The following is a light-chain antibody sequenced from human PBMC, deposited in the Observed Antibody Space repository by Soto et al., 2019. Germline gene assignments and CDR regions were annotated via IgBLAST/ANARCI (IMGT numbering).Light chain of an antibody. J-gene: IGLJ1*01. CDR3: SSYTSSSTDV. Sequence: QSALTQPASVSGSPGQSITISCTGTRSDVGGYNYVYWHQQHPGKAPKLMIYDVTNRPSGVSDRFSGSESGNTASLTISGLQAEDEADYYCSSYTSSSTDVFGAGTKLTVL. V-gene: IGLV2-14*01. CDR2: DVT. CDR1: RSDVGGYNY.